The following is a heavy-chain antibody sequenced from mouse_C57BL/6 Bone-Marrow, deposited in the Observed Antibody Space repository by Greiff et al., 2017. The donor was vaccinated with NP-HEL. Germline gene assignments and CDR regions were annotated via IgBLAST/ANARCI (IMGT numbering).Heavy chain of an antibody. J-gene: IGHJ3*01. V-gene: IGHV5-12*01. Sequence: EVQLQESGGGLVQPGGSLKLSCAASGFTFSDYYMYWVRQTPEKRLEWVAYISNGGGSTYYPDTVKGRFTISRDNAKNTLYLQMSRLKSEDTAMYYCARGRGFAYWGQGTLVTVSA. CDR2: ISNGGGST. CDR1: GFTFSDYY. CDR3: ARGRGFAY.